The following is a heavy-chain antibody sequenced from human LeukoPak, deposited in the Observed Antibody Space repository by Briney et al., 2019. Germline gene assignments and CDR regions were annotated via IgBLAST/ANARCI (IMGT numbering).Heavy chain of an antibody. Sequence: SETLSLTCAVYGGSFSGYYWSWIRQPPGKGLEWIGEINHSGSTNYNPSLKSRVTISVYTSKNQFSLKLSSVTAADTAVYYCARGGGSPLDYWGQGTLVTVSS. J-gene: IGHJ4*02. CDR2: INHSGST. CDR1: GGSFSGYY. D-gene: IGHD3-16*01. CDR3: ARGGGSPLDY. V-gene: IGHV4-34*01.